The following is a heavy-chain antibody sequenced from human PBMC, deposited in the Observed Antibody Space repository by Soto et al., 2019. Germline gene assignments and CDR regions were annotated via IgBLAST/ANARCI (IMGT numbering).Heavy chain of an antibody. CDR3: ARDAGYSYGYDYGGNYFDY. J-gene: IGHJ4*02. V-gene: IGHV4-39*07. CDR1: GGSISSSSYY. Sequence: SETLSLTCTVSGGSISSSSYYWGWIRQPPGKGLEWIGSIYYSGSTYYNPSLKSQVTISVDTSKNRFSLKLSSVPAADTAVYYCARDAGYSYGYDYGGNYFDYWGQGTLVTVSS. CDR2: IYYSGST. D-gene: IGHD5-18*01.